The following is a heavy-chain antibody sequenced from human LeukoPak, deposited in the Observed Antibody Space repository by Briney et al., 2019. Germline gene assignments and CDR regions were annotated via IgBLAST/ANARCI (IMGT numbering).Heavy chain of an antibody. CDR2: MHYSGST. Sequence: PSETLSLTCTVSGGSVSSGSFFWSWIRQPPGKGLEWIGGMHYSGSTYNNPSLRGRVTVSVDTSKNQFSLRLSSVTAADTAVYFCVRHPGIAAAFDCWGQGTLVTVSS. V-gene: IGHV4-61*01. CDR1: GGSVSSGSFF. J-gene: IGHJ4*02. CDR3: VRHPGIAAAFDC. D-gene: IGHD6-13*01.